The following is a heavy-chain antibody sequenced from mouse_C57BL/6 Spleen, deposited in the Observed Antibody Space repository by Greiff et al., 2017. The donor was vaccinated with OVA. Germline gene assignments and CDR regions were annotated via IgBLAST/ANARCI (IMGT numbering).Heavy chain of an antibody. CDR2: ISGGGGNT. Sequence: EVQLVESGGGLVKPGGSLKLSCAASGFTFSSYPMSWVRQTPEKRLEWVATISGGGGNTYYPDSVKGRFTISRDNAKNTLYLQMSSLRSEDTALYYCARHDNGPYYFDYWGQGTTLTVAS. CDR1: GFTFSSYP. J-gene: IGHJ2*01. CDR3: ARHDNGPYYFDY. D-gene: IGHD1-1*01. V-gene: IGHV5-9*01.